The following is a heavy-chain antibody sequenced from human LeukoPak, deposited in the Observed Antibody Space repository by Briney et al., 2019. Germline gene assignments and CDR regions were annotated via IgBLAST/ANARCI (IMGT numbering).Heavy chain of an antibody. V-gene: IGHV1-2*02. CDR2: INPNSGGT. Sequence: ASVKVSCKASGYTFTGYYMHWVRQAPEQGLEWMGWINPNSGGTNYAQKFQGRVTMTRDTSISTAYMELSRLRSDDTAVYYCARDPGDVAWFDPWGQGTLVTVSS. J-gene: IGHJ5*02. D-gene: IGHD7-27*01. CDR3: ARDPGDVAWFDP. CDR1: GYTFTGYY.